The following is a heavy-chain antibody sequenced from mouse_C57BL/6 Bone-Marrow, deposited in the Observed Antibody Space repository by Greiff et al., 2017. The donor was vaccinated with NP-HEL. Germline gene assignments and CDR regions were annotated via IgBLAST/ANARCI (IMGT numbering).Heavy chain of an antibody. CDR2: IYPSDSET. V-gene: IGHV1-61*01. J-gene: IGHJ3*01. D-gene: IGHD2-13*01. CDR3: ARDGLGLFAY. CDR1: GYTFTSYW. Sequence: VKLQQPGAELVRPGSSVKLSCKASGYTFTSYWMDWVKQRPGQGLEWIGNIYPSDSETHYNQKFKDKATLTVDKSSSTAYMQLSSLTSEDSAVYYCARDGLGLFAYWGQGTLVTVSA.